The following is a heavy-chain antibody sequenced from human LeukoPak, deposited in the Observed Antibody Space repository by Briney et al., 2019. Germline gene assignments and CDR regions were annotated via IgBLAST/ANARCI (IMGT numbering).Heavy chain of an antibody. V-gene: IGHV4-59*01. CDR1: GGSISSYY. D-gene: IGHD4-17*01. Sequence: SETLSLTCTVSGGSISSYYWSWIRQPPGKGLEWIGYIYYSGSTNYNPSLKSRVTISVDTSKNQFSLKLSSVTAADTAVYYCARAGAPNGDYDSTTNWFDPWSQGTLVTVSS. CDR3: ARAGAPNGDYDSTTNWFDP. J-gene: IGHJ5*02. CDR2: IYYSGST.